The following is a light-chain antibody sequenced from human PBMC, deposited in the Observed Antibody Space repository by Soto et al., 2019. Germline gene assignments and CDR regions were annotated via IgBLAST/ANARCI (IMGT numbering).Light chain of an antibody. CDR3: SSYAGSNNVV. CDR2: KVS. J-gene: IGLJ2*01. Sequence: QSVLTQPPSASGSPGQSVTISCTGTSSDIGGYNYVSWYQQHPGKASKLMIYKVSKRPSGVPDRFSGSKSGNTASLTVSGLQAEDEADYYCSSYAGSNNVVFGGGTKVTVL. CDR1: SSDIGGYNY. V-gene: IGLV2-8*01.